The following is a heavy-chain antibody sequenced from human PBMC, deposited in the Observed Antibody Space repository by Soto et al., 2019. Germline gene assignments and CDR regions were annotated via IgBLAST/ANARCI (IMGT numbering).Heavy chain of an antibody. J-gene: IGHJ4*02. Sequence: EVQLVESGGGLVQPGGSLRLSCAASVFTFSNYWMHWVRQAPGKGLVWVSRINSDGSTTSHADSVKGRFTISRDNAKNTLYLQMNSLRAEDTAVYYCARLPGYSTGWTPFDFWGQGTQVTVSS. CDR1: VFTFSNYW. V-gene: IGHV3-74*01. CDR3: ARLPGYSTGWTPFDF. D-gene: IGHD6-19*01. CDR2: INSDGSTT.